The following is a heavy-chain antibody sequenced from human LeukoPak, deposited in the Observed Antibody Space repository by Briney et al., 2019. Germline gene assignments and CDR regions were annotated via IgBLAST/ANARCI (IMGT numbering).Heavy chain of an antibody. J-gene: IGHJ4*02. V-gene: IGHV3-43*01. CDR2: ITWDGGST. CDR3: ARTDYHYYDSSGYHEAFDY. CDR1: GFTFDDYT. D-gene: IGHD3-22*01. Sequence: PGGSLRLSCAASGFTFDDYTMHWVRQAPGKGLEWVSLITWDGGSTYYADSVKGRFTISRDNSKNSLYLQMNSLRAEDTAVYYCARTDYHYYDSSGYHEAFDYWGQGTLVTVSS.